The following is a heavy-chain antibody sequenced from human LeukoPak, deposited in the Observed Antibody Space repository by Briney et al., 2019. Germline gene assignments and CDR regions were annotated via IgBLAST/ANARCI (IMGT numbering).Heavy chain of an antibody. CDR3: ARLQEMATGYNWFDP. D-gene: IGHD5-24*01. CDR1: GFTFNTYA. CDR2: IYYSGNT. J-gene: IGHJ5*02. V-gene: IGHV4-59*01. Sequence: GSLRLSCAASGFTFNTYAMSWIRQPPGKGLEWIAYIYYSGNTNYNPSLKSRVTISVDTSKNQFSLKLSSVTAADTAVYYCARLQEMATGYNWFDPWGQGTLVTVSS.